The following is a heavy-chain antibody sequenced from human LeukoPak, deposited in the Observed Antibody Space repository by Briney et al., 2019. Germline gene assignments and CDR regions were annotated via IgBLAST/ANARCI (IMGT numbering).Heavy chain of an antibody. Sequence: GGSLRLSCEASGFIFSTYAFHWVRQAPGKGPEWMAFITYDGSDTYFADSVKGRFTLSRDNSKNALYLQMNGLRTADTAVYYCARPGGYAFDIWGQGTMVTVSS. V-gene: IGHV3-30*04. D-gene: IGHD3-10*01. CDR3: ARPGGYAFDI. CDR2: ITYDGSDT. CDR1: GFIFSTYA. J-gene: IGHJ3*02.